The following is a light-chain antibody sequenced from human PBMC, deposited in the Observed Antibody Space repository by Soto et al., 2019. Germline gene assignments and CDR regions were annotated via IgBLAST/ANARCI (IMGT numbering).Light chain of an antibody. Sequence: EIVLTQSPGTLSLSPGERATLSCRASQSVSSSYLAWYQQKPGQAPRLLIYGASSRATGIPDRFSGSGSGTDCTLTISRLEPEDFAVYYCQQYGSSPPITFDQGTRLEIK. J-gene: IGKJ5*01. V-gene: IGKV3-20*01. CDR2: GAS. CDR3: QQYGSSPPIT. CDR1: QSVSSSY.